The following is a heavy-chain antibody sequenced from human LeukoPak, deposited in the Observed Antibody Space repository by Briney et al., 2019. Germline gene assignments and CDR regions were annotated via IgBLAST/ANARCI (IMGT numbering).Heavy chain of an antibody. CDR1: GGSISSGGYS. Sequence: SETLSLTCAVPGGSISSGGYSWSWIRQPPGKGLEWIGYIYYSGSTYYNPSLKSRVTISVDTSKNQFSLKLSSVTAADTAVYYCARGGYYGSGSYYYYYYYMDVWGKGTTVTVSS. J-gene: IGHJ6*03. V-gene: IGHV4-30-4*07. D-gene: IGHD3-10*01. CDR3: ARGGYYGSGSYYYYYYYMDV. CDR2: IYYSGST.